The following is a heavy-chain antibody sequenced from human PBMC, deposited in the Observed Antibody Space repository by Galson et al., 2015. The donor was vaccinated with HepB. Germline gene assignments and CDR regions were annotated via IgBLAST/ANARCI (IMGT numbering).Heavy chain of an antibody. Sequence: SVKVSCKASGYTFTGYYIHWVRQAPGQGLEWVGWINPNSGGTNYAQRFQGRVTMTRDTSSSTAYMELSRLSSDDTAVYYCARWPCGDAYCSTTRRSYSVGLDGWGRGTTVTVAS. CDR2: INPNSGGT. D-gene: IGHD2-2*01. CDR1: GYTFTGYY. CDR3: ARWPCGDAYCSTTRRSYSVGLDG. J-gene: IGHJ6*02. V-gene: IGHV1-2*02.